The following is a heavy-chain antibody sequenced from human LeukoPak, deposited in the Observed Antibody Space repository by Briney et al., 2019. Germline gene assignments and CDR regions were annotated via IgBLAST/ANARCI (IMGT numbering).Heavy chain of an antibody. J-gene: IGHJ5*02. CDR3: ARDRAAGSGWLDP. D-gene: IGHD3-10*01. V-gene: IGHV4-59*01. Sequence: KPSETLSLTCAVYGGSFSGYYWSWIRQPPGKGLEWIGYIFYNGSTKYNMSLKSRLTISIDTSKNQFSLKLSSVTAADTAVYYCARDRAAGSGWLDPWGQGTLVTVSS. CDR1: GGSFSGYY. CDR2: IFYNGST.